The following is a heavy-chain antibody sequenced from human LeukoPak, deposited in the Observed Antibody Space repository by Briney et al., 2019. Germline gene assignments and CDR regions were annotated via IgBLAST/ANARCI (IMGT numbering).Heavy chain of an antibody. J-gene: IGHJ5*02. Sequence: PSETLLLTCAGYGGPFSGYYWSSIRQPPGKVLEWNGAYNYSSSINYNPSLKSRVTISVDTSKNQFSLKLSSVTAADTAVYYCARGRGYCSSTSCYTTPRNWFDPWGQGTLVTVSS. D-gene: IGHD2-2*02. CDR2: YNYSSSI. CDR1: GGPFSGYY. CDR3: ARGRGYCSSTSCYTTPRNWFDP. V-gene: IGHV4-34*01.